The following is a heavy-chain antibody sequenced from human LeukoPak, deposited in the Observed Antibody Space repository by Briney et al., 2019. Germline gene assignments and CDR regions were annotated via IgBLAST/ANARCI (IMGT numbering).Heavy chain of an antibody. CDR1: GFTFSTYG. V-gene: IGHV3-30*03. CDR3: ARRAGAYSHPYDY. CDR2: ISYDGSNK. Sequence: GGSLRLSCAASGFTFSTYGMHWVRQAPGKGLEWVAVISYDGSNKYYADSVKGRFTISRDNSKNTLYLQMNSLRAEDTAVYYCARRAGAYSHPYDYWGQGTLVTVSS. J-gene: IGHJ4*02. D-gene: IGHD4/OR15-4a*01.